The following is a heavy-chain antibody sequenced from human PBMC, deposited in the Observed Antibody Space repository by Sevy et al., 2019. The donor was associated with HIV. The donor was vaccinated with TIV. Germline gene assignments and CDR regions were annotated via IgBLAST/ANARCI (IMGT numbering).Heavy chain of an antibody. Sequence: GGSLRLSCAASGFTFSSYAMSWVRQAPGKGLEWVSAISGSGGSTYYADSVKGRFTIARDNSKSTLYLQMNSLRAEDTAVYYCAKDGYKPSVGDENYYYYYMDVWGKGTTVTVSS. CDR3: AKDGYKPSVGDENYYYYYMDV. CDR2: ISGSGGST. V-gene: IGHV3-23*01. J-gene: IGHJ6*03. D-gene: IGHD1-20*01. CDR1: GFTFSSYA.